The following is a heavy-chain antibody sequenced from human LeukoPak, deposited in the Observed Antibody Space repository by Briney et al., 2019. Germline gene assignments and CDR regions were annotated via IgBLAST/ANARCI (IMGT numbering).Heavy chain of an antibody. D-gene: IGHD3-10*01. V-gene: IGHV3-7*01. Sequence: GGSLRLSCAASGFSFSRYWMSWVRQAPGKGLEWVANIKQDGSEKNYVESVRGRFTISRDNAKNSLYLQTNSLRAEDTAVYYCARAGQEWFGELGFDQWGQGTLVIVSS. CDR3: ARAGQEWFGELGFDQ. CDR2: IKQDGSEK. CDR1: GFSFSRYW. J-gene: IGHJ4*02.